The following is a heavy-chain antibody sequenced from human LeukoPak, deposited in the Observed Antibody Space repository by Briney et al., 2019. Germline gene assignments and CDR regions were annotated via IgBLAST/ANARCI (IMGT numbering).Heavy chain of an antibody. CDR1: GYTFTGYY. CDR3: ARGPGYSYGYGHYYYMDV. J-gene: IGHJ6*03. V-gene: IGHV1-2*02. Sequence: GASVKVSCKASGYTFTGYYMHWVRQAPGQGLEWMGWINPNSGGTNYAQKFQGRVTMTRDTSISTAYMELSRLRSDDTAVYYCARGPGYSYGYGHYYYMDVWGKGTTVTISS. D-gene: IGHD5-18*01. CDR2: INPNSGGT.